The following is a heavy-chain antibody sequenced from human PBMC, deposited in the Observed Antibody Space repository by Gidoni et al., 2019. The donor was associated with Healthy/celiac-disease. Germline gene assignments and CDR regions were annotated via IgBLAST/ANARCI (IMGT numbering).Heavy chain of an antibody. Sequence: EVQLVESGGGLVQPGGARRLSWAAAGVTVSSDWMSWVRQAPGKGLEWVANIKQDGSEKYYVDSVKGRFTISRDNAKNSLYLQMNSLRAEDTAVYYCAREDEYSSGWYGWFDPWGQGTLVTVSS. CDR3: AREDEYSSGWYGWFDP. V-gene: IGHV3-7*01. CDR1: GVTVSSDW. D-gene: IGHD6-19*01. CDR2: IKQDGSEK. J-gene: IGHJ5*02.